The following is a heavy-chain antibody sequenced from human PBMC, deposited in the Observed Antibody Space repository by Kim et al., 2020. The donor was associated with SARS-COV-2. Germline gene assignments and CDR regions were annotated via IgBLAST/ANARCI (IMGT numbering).Heavy chain of an antibody. J-gene: IGHJ4*02. Sequence: KGRFTISRDNAKNSLYLQMNSLRAEDTAVYYCARTPYDYVWGSYLPYFDYWGQGTLVTVSS. D-gene: IGHD3-16*02. V-gene: IGHV3-11*04. CDR3: ARTPYDYVWGSYLPYFDY.